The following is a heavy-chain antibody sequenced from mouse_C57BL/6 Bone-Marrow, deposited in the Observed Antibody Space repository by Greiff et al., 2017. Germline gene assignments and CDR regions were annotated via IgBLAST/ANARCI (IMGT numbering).Heavy chain of an antibody. V-gene: IGHV1-55*01. CDR3: ARSYYSSSWFAY. D-gene: IGHD2-12*01. J-gene: IGHJ3*01. Sequence: QVQLQQPGAELVKPGASVKMSCKASGYTFTSYWITWVKQRPGQGLEWIGDIYPGSGSTNYNEKFKSKATLTVDPSSSTAYMQLSSMTSDDSAVYYCARSYYSSSWFAYWGQGTLVTVSA. CDR2: IYPGSGST. CDR1: GYTFTSYW.